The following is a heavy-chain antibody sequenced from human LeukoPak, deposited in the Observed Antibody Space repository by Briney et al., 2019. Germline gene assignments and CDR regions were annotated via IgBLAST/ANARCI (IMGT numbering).Heavy chain of an antibody. Sequence: YPGGSLRLSCAASGFTFSNYWMSWVRQAPGKGLEWVANIKQDGSEKYYVGSVKGRFTISRDNAENSLYLQMNSLRAEDTAVYYCARGRWGFDCWGQGTLVTVSS. CDR3: ARGRWGFDC. D-gene: IGHD3-16*01. J-gene: IGHJ4*02. CDR2: IKQDGSEK. CDR1: GFTFSNYW. V-gene: IGHV3-7*01.